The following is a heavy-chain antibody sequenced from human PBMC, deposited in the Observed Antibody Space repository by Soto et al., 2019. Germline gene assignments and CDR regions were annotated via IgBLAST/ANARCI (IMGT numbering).Heavy chain of an antibody. Sequence: QVQLQESGPGLVKPSETLSLTCTVSGGSISNSFWGWIRQSPGKGLEWIGNILYSGVTNYNPSLDSRLTISIDTSKNQFSLKLTSMTAADTGVYFCAIAIGLDSGRGTWDVGGQGTTFTVSS. D-gene: IGHD3-10*02. CDR1: GGSISNSF. CDR2: ILYSGVT. CDR3: AIAIGLDSGRGTWDV. J-gene: IGHJ6*02. V-gene: IGHV4-59*01.